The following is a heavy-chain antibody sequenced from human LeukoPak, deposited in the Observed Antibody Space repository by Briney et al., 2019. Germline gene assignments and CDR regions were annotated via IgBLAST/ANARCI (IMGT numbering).Heavy chain of an antibody. V-gene: IGHV3-48*04. CDR3: ARDPLRSYWYLDL. CDR1: GFTFSSYS. Sequence: PGGSLRLSCAASGFTFSSYSMNWVRQAPGKGLEWLSYISSSSSTIYYADSVKGRFTISRDNARNSLYLQMNSLRGEDTAVYYCARDPLRSYWYLDLWGRGTLVTVSS. J-gene: IGHJ2*01. CDR2: ISSSSSTI.